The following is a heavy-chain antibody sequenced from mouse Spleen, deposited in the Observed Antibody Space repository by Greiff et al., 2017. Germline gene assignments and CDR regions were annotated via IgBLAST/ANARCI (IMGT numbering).Heavy chain of an antibody. D-gene: IGHD3-2*02. V-gene: IGHV1-69*01. Sequence: VKLQQPGAELVMPGASVKLSCKASGYTFTSYWMHWVKQRPGQGLEWIGEIDPSDSYTNYNQKFKGKATLTVDKSSSTAYMQLSSLTSEDSAVYYCAREGQLRLQGFAYWGQGTLVTVSA. CDR1: GYTFTSYW. J-gene: IGHJ3*01. CDR3: AREGQLRLQGFAY. CDR2: IDPSDSYT.